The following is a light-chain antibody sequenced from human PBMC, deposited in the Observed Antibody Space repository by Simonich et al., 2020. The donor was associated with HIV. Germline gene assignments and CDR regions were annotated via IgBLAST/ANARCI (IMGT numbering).Light chain of an antibody. CDR2: GAS. V-gene: IGKV3-15*01. J-gene: IGKJ3*01. CDR1: PRCGSN. Sequence: EIVMTHSPDTLSLSQGESGTLSCRASPRCGSNLAWYLQKPGQAPRLLIYGASTRATGVPARFSGSGSGTEFTLTISSLQSEDFAVYYCQQRSNWPLTFGPGTKVDIK. CDR3: QQRSNWPLT.